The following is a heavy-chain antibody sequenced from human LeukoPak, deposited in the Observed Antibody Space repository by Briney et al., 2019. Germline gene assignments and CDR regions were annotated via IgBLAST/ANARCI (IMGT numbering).Heavy chain of an antibody. V-gene: IGHV4-34*01. CDR1: GGAFSGYY. CDR3: ARGQWLSPFDY. J-gene: IGHJ4*02. Sequence: SETLSLTCAVDGGAFSGYYWSWIRQPPGKGLEWIGEINHSGSTNYNPSLKSRVTISVDTSKNQFSLKLSSVTAADTAVYYCARGQWLSPFDYWGQGTLVTVSS. D-gene: IGHD6-19*01. CDR2: INHSGST.